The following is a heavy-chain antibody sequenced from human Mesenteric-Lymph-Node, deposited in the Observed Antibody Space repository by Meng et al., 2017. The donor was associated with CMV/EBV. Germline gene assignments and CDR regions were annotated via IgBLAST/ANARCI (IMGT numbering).Heavy chain of an antibody. J-gene: IGHJ6*02. Sequence: SVKVSCKASGGTFSSYTISWVRQAPGQGLEWMGRIIPILGIANYAQKFQGRVTITADKSTSTAYMELSSLRSEDTAVYYCAKWNRITGYYYYGMDVWGQGTTVTVSS. CDR1: GGTFSSYT. CDR3: AKWNRITGYYYYGMDV. D-gene: IGHD1-20*01. CDR2: IIPILGIA. V-gene: IGHV1-69*02.